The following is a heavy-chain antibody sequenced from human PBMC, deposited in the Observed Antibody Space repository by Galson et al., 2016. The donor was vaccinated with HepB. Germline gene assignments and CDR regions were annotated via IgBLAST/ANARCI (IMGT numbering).Heavy chain of an antibody. CDR1: GFTFSRXX. CDR2: XXYDXXXK. V-gene: IGHV3-30*18. D-gene: IGHD2-21*01. CDR3: AKEGEAYCGTXSSLDY. Sequence: SLRLSCAASGFTFSRXXMVXXXQAXXXGLXXVAXXXYDXXXKXXXDSXXGRFTISRDNSKNTLXLQEXXLRAEDKXXYYCAKEGEAYCGTXSSLDYWXXGTLXXVSS. J-gene: IGHJ4*02.